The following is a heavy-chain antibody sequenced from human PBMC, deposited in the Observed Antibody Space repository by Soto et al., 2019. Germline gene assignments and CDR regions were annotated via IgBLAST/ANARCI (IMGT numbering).Heavy chain of an antibody. Sequence: GASVKVSCKSSGYTFTGYYMHWVRQARGQRLEWIGWIVVGSGNTNYAQKFQERVTITRDMSTSTAYMELSSLRSEDTAVYYCAAAKYYYDSSNIPWGAFDIWGQGTMVTVSS. CDR1: GYTFTGYY. CDR2: IVVGSGNT. D-gene: IGHD3-22*01. J-gene: IGHJ3*02. CDR3: AAAKYYYDSSNIPWGAFDI. V-gene: IGHV1-58*02.